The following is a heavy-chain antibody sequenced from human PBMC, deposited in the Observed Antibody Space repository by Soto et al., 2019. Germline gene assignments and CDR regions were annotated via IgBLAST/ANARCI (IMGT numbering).Heavy chain of an antibody. CDR3: ARVNYYDSSGYYAFDI. CDR2: ISSSSSYT. CDR1: GFTFSDYY. D-gene: IGHD3-22*01. V-gene: IGHV3-11*06. Sequence: QVQLVESGGGLVKPGGSLRLSCAASGFTFSDYYMSWIRQAPGKGLEWVSYISSSSSYTNYADSVKGRFTISRDNAKNSLYLKMNSLRAEDTAVYYCARVNYYDSSGYYAFDIWGQGTMVTVSS. J-gene: IGHJ3*02.